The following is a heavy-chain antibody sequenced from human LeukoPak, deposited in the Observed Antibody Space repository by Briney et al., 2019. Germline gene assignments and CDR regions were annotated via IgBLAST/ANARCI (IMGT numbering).Heavy chain of an antibody. CDR2: ISYDGSNK. V-gene: IGHV3-30*18. CDR3: AKDPGHIVVVTAIGYFDY. D-gene: IGHD2-21*02. J-gene: IGHJ4*02. CDR1: GFTSSSYG. Sequence: GRSLRLSCAASGFTSSSYGMHWVRQAPGKGLEWVAVISYDGSNKYYADSVKGRFTISRDNSKNTLYLQMNSLRAEDTAVYYCAKDPGHIVVVTAIGYFDYWGQGTLVTVSS.